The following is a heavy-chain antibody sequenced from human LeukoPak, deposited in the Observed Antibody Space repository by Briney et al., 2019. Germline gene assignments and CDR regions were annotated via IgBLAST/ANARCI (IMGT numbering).Heavy chain of an antibody. D-gene: IGHD6-13*01. J-gene: IGHJ4*02. CDR2: MNPNSGNT. Sequence: ASVKVSCKASGYTFTSYDINWVRQATGQGLEWMGWMNPNSGNTGYAQKFQGRVTMTRNTSISTAYMELSSLRSEGTAVYYCARGIAAAGTPLEFDYRGQGTLVTVSS. CDR1: GYTFTSYD. V-gene: IGHV1-8*01. CDR3: ARGIAAAGTPLEFDY.